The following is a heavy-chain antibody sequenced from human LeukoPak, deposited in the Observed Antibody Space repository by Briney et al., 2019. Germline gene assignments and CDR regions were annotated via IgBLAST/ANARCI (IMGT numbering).Heavy chain of an antibody. CDR3: ARDGRMIAAAYYMDV. CDR1: GGSISSESNY. J-gene: IGHJ6*03. CDR2: LYSSGTT. V-gene: IGHV4-61*02. D-gene: IGHD6-13*01. Sequence: SETLSLTCTVSGGSISSESNYWSWIRQPAGKEPEWIGRLYSSGTTNYNPSLKSRVTISVDTSKNQFSLKLSSVTAADTAVYYCARDGRMIAAAYYMDVWGKGTTVTVSS.